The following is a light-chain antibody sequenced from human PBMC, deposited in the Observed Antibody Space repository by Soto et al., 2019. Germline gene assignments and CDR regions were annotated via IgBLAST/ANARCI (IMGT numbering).Light chain of an antibody. CDR2: DVF. CDR1: QSISIY. Sequence: EIVLTQSPPTLSLSTGERATLSCRASQSISIYLAWYQQKPGQAPRLLIYDVFNRATGIPARFSGSGSGTDFTLTISSLEPEDFAVYYCQQRSNWPPEITFGQGTRLEIK. CDR3: QQRSNWPPEIT. V-gene: IGKV3-11*01. J-gene: IGKJ5*01.